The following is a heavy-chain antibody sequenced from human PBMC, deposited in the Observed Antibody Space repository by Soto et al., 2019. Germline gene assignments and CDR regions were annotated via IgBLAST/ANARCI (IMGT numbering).Heavy chain of an antibody. V-gene: IGHV3-23*01. D-gene: IGHD2-2*01. CDR1: GFTFSSYA. CDR3: AKEVVPAATFYYYYGMDV. Sequence: GGSLRLSCAASGFTFSSYAMSWVRQAPGKGLEWVSAISGSGGSTYYADSVKGRFTISRDNSKNTLYLQMNSLRAEDTAVYYCAKEVVPAATFYYYYGMDVWGQGTTVTVSS. J-gene: IGHJ6*02. CDR2: ISGSGGST.